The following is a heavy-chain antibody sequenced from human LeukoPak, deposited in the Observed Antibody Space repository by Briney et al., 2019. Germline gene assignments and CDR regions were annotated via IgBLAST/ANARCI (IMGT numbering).Heavy chain of an antibody. CDR1: GFTFGDYA. D-gene: IGHD4-17*01. V-gene: IGHV3-49*03. Sequence: QSGGSLRLSCTASGFTFGDYAMSWFRQAQGKGLEWVGFIRSKAYGGTTEYAASVKGRFTISRDDSKSIAYLQMNSLKTEDTAVYYCTRHLSNYGDYEGFDYWGQGTLVTVSS. CDR3: TRHLSNYGDYEGFDY. CDR2: IRSKAYGGTT. J-gene: IGHJ4*02.